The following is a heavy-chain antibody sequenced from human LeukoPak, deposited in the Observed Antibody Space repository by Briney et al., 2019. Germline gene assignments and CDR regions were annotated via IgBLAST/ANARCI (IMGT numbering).Heavy chain of an antibody. CDR2: IWYDGSNK. V-gene: IGHV3-33*06. D-gene: IGHD3-22*01. Sequence: GESLQISCAASGFTFSSYGMHWVRQAPGKGLEWVAVIWYDGSNKYYADSVKGRFTISRDNSKNTLYLQMNSLRAEDTAVYYCAKDPRRNYYDSSGRVYYFDYWGQGTLVTVSS. CDR3: AKDPRRNYYDSSGRVYYFDY. CDR1: GFTFSSYG. J-gene: IGHJ4*02.